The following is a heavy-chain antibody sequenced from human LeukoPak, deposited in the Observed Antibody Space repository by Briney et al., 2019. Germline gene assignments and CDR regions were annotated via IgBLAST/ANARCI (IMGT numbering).Heavy chain of an antibody. Sequence: SETLSLTCTVSGGSISSYYWSWIRQPAGKGLEWIGRIYTSGSTNYNPSLKSRVTMSVDTSKNQFSLKLSSVTAADTAVYYCARGRYDILTGSYYFDYWGQGTLVTVSS. D-gene: IGHD3-9*01. V-gene: IGHV4-4*07. J-gene: IGHJ4*02. CDR3: ARGRYDILTGSYYFDY. CDR2: IYTSGST. CDR1: GGSISSYY.